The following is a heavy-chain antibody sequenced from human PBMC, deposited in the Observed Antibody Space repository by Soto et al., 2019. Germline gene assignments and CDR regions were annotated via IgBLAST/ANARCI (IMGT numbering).Heavy chain of an antibody. V-gene: IGHV4-31*03. D-gene: IGHD1-1*01. CDR2: IYYTGNT. Sequence: QVQLQESGPGLEKPSQTLSLNCTVSGGSICSVGTGSYWTWIRQLPGKGLEWIGYIYYTGNTYYNPSLKSRPTISIDTSENQFSLKLTSVTAADTAVYFCASGHDAYKVRYWGQGTLVTVSS. J-gene: IGHJ4*02. CDR3: ASGHDAYKVRY. CDR1: GGSICSVGTGSY.